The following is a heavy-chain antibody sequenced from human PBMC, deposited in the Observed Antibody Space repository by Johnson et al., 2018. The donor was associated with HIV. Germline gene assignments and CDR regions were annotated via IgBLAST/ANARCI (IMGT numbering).Heavy chain of an antibody. Sequence: VQLVESGGGVAQPGGSLRLSCVASGFTFSSYWMSWVRQAPGKGLEWVSAISGSGGSTYYADSVKGRFTISRDNSKNTLYLQMNSLRAEDTAVYYCARDKGIAARPDAFDIWGQGTMVTVSS. CDR1: GFTFSSYW. CDR2: ISGSGGST. CDR3: ARDKGIAARPDAFDI. D-gene: IGHD6-6*01. V-gene: IGHV3-23*04. J-gene: IGHJ3*02.